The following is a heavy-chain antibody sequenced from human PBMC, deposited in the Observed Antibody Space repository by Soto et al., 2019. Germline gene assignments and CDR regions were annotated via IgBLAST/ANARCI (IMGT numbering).Heavy chain of an antibody. J-gene: IGHJ6*02. CDR1: GFTFSSYS. CDR3: ARAPESYYYYGMDV. CDR2: ISSSSYI. Sequence: GGSLRLSCAASGFTFSSYSMNWVRQAPGKGLEWVSSISSSSYIYYADSVKGRFTISRDNAKNSLYLQMNSLRAEDTAVYYCARAPESYYYYGMDVWGQGTTVTVSS. V-gene: IGHV3-21*01.